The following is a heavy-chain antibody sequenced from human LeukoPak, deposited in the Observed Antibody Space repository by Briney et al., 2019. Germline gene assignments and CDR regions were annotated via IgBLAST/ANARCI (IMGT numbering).Heavy chain of an antibody. CDR1: GFTFSVYS. J-gene: IGHJ4*02. Sequence: GGSLRLSCAAAGFTFSVYSMNWVRQAPGRGLEWVSYISSDSGIIYYAYSVKARFTISTDNAKNSLYLQMDNLRAAETAVYYCARNYSPFDYWGQGTLVTVSS. V-gene: IGHV3-48*01. CDR2: ISSDSGII. CDR3: ARNYSPFDY. D-gene: IGHD3-10*01.